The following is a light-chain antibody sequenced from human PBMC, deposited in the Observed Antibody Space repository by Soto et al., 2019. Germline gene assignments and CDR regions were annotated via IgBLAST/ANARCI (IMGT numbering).Light chain of an antibody. J-gene: IGKJ5*01. V-gene: IGKV3-15*01. Sequence: EIVLTQSAGTLSWSAGERATLSCRASQSVSGNLAWYQQRPGQAPRLLIYDTYTRATGIPARFSASGSGTEFTLTISSLQSEDFAVYYCQQYKNWPPITFGQGTRLEIK. CDR3: QQYKNWPPIT. CDR1: QSVSGN. CDR2: DTY.